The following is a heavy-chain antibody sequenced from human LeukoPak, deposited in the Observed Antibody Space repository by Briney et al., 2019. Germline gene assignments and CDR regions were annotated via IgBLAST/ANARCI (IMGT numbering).Heavy chain of an antibody. Sequence: GRSLRLSCAASGFTFDDYAMHWVRQAPGKGLEWVSGISWNSGSIGYADSVKGRFTISRDNAKNSLYLQMNSLRAEDTALYYCAKVGSTTVVTPGDAFDIWGQGTMVTVSS. CDR1: GFTFDDYA. D-gene: IGHD4-23*01. CDR3: AKVGSTTVVTPGDAFDI. V-gene: IGHV3-9*01. J-gene: IGHJ3*02. CDR2: ISWNSGSI.